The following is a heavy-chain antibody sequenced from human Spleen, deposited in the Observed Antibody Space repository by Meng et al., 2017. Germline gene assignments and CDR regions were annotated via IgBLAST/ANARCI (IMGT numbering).Heavy chain of an antibody. CDR2: IGTAGDT. V-gene: IGHV3-13*01. D-gene: IGHD1-14*01. CDR1: GFTFSSYD. Sequence: GESLKISCAASGFTFSSYDMHWVRQATGKGLEWVSAIGTAGDTYYPGSVKGRFTISRENAKNSLYLQMNSLRAGDTAVYYCARDRGPEAGYGMDVWGQGTMVTVSS. J-gene: IGHJ6*02. CDR3: ARDRGPEAGYGMDV.